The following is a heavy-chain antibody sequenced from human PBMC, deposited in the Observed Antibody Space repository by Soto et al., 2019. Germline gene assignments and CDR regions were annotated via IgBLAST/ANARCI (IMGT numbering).Heavy chain of an antibody. CDR2: IYHSGST. J-gene: IGHJ1*01. CDR3: AREEISGSGIF. D-gene: IGHD3-10*01. V-gene: IGHV4-4*02. Sequence: SETLTRTYDSSSGPNTTSNWWSWVRQPPGKGLEWIGEIYHSGSTNYNPSLKSRVTISVDKSKNQFSLKLSSVTAADTAVYYCAREEISGSGIFWGQG. CDR1: SGPNTTSNW.